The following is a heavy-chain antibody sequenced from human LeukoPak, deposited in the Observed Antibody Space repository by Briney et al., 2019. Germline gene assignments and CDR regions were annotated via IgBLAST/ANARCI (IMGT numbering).Heavy chain of an antibody. V-gene: IGHV4-4*07. D-gene: IGHD6-13*01. CDR1: GGSISSYY. J-gene: IGHJ6*02. CDR3: ARMSSSWYLPTTYYYYGMDV. CDR2: IYTSGST. Sequence: SETLSLTCTVSGGSISSYYWSWIRQPAGKGLEWIGRIYTSGSTNYDPSLKSRVTMSVDTSKNQFSLKLSSVTAADTAVYYCARMSSSWYLPTTYYYYGMDVWGQGTRSPSP.